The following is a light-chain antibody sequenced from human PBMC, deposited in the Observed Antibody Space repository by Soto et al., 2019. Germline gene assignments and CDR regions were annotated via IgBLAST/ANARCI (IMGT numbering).Light chain of an antibody. Sequence: QSALTQPASVSGSPGQSITISCSGTSSDVGSYDHVAWYQQFPGKTPKLMIYDVSKRPSGVPDRFSGSKSGNTASLTISGLQAEDEADYYCCSYAGSYGYVFGTGTKAPS. J-gene: IGLJ1*01. CDR1: SSDVGSYDH. CDR2: DVS. V-gene: IGLV2-11*01. CDR3: CSYAGSYGYV.